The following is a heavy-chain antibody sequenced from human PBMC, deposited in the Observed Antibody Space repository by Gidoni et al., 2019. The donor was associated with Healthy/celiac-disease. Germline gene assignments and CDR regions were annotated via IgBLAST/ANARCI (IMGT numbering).Heavy chain of an antibody. V-gene: IGHV3-53*01. Sequence: EVQLVESGGGLVQHGGPMRLSCAASGSPVSSNYMSWVRQAPGKGLEWVSVIYSGGSTYYADSVKGRYTISRDNSKNTLYLQINSLRAEDTAVYYCAGVARATGWVIDYWGQGTLVTVSS. J-gene: IGHJ4*02. CDR3: AGVARATGWVIDY. D-gene: IGHD4-4*01. CDR1: GSPVSSNY. CDR2: IYSGGST.